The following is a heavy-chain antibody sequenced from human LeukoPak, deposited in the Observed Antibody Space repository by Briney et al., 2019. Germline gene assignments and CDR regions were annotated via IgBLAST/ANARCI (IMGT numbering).Heavy chain of an antibody. Sequence: ASVKVSCKASGYTFTSYGIAWVRQAPGQGLEWMGWISAYNGNTNYAQKLQGRVTMTTDTSTSTAYMELRSLRSDDTAVYYCARDGHDYGDYTPDYWGQGTLVTVSS. J-gene: IGHJ4*02. CDR3: ARDGHDYGDYTPDY. D-gene: IGHD4-17*01. CDR2: ISAYNGNT. CDR1: GYTFTSYG. V-gene: IGHV1-18*01.